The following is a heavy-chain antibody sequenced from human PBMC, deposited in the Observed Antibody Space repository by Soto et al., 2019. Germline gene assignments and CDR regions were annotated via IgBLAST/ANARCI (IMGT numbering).Heavy chain of an antibody. CDR3: VRGPADSMLRLLEWPYGDY. J-gene: IGHJ4*02. Sequence: GGSLRLSCAASGFSVSDYYMNWVRQAPGKGLEWVSIIYSGRTTYYADSVKGRFTISRDDSKNTLYLQMNSLRPEDTALYYCVRGPADSMLRLLEWPYGDYWDQGTLVTVSS. CDR2: IYSGRTT. CDR1: GFSVSDYY. D-gene: IGHD3-3*01. V-gene: IGHV3-53*01.